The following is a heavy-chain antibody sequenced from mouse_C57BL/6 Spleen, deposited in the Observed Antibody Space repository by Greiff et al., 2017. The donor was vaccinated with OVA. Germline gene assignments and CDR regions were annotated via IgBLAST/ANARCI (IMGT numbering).Heavy chain of an antibody. CDR3: ARRFRQAWFAY. CDR2: IDPSDSYT. J-gene: IGHJ3*01. D-gene: IGHD3-2*02. V-gene: IGHV1-50*01. Sequence: QVQLQQPGAELVKPGASVKLSCKASGYTFTSYWMQWVKQRPGQGLEWIGEIDPSDSYTNYNQKFKGKATLTVDTSSSTAYMQLSSLTSEDSAVYYCARRFRQAWFAYWGQGTLVTVSA. CDR1: GYTFTSYW.